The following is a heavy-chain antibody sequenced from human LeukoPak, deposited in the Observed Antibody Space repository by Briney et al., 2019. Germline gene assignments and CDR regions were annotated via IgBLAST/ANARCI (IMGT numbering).Heavy chain of an antibody. CDR3: ARDPRHCSSTSCHDAFDI. CDR2: IKQDGSEK. Sequence: PGGSLRLSCAASGFTFSSYWMSWVRQAPGKGLEWVANIKQDGSEKYYVDSVKGRFTTSRDNAKNSLYLQMNSLRAEDTAVYYCARDPRHCSSTSCHDAFDIWGQGTMVTVSS. CDR1: GFTFSSYW. J-gene: IGHJ3*02. V-gene: IGHV3-7*01. D-gene: IGHD2-2*01.